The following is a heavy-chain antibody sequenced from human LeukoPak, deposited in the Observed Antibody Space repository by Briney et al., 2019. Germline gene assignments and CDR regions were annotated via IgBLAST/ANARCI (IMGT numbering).Heavy chain of an antibody. V-gene: IGHV1-2*02. Sequence: ASVKVSCKASGYTFTGYYMHWVRQAPGQGLEWMGWINPNSGGTNYAQKFQGRVTMTRDTSISTAYMELSRLRSDDTAVCYCARLRYFDWYLEYWGQGTLVTVSS. CDR2: INPNSGGT. CDR3: ARLRYFDWYLEY. CDR1: GYTFTGYY. D-gene: IGHD3-9*01. J-gene: IGHJ4*02.